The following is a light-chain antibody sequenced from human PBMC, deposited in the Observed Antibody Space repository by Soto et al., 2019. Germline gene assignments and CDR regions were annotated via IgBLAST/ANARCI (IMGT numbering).Light chain of an antibody. CDR3: QQRSYPIT. CDR1: QSASSSY. CDR2: GAS. Sequence: DIVLTQSPGTLSLSPGERATLSCRASQSASSSYLAWYQQRPGQAPRLLIYGASSRATGIPDRFSGSGSGTDFTLTISSLEPEDFAVYYCQQRSYPITFGQGTRLEI. J-gene: IGKJ5*01. V-gene: IGKV3-20*01.